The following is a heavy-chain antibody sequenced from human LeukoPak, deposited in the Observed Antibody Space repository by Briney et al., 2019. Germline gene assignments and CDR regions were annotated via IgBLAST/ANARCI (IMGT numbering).Heavy chain of an antibody. CDR3: ARDFSGWYGNWFDP. J-gene: IGHJ5*02. D-gene: IGHD6-19*01. CDR2: ISYDGSNK. V-gene: IGHV3-30*04. Sequence: GGSLRLSCAASGFTFSSYAMHWVRQAPGKGLEWVAVISYDGSNKYYADSVKGRFTISRDNSKNTLYLQMNSLRAEDTAVYYCARDFSGWYGNWFDPWGQGTLVTVSS. CDR1: GFTFSSYA.